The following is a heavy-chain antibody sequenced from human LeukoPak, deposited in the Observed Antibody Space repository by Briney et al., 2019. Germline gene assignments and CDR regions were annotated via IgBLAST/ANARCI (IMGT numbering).Heavy chain of an antibody. Sequence: PGGSLRLSCAASGFTFSSYAMHWVRQAPGKGLEWVAVISYDGSNKYYADSVKGRFTISRDNSKNTLYLQMNSLRAEDTAVYYCARGTLAGAGYFDYWGQGTLVTVSS. CDR3: ARGTLAGAGYFDY. D-gene: IGHD6-13*01. CDR2: ISYDGSNK. V-gene: IGHV3-30-3*01. CDR1: GFTFSSYA. J-gene: IGHJ4*02.